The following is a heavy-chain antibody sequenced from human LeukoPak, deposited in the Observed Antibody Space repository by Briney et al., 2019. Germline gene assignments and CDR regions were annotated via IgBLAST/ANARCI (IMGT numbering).Heavy chain of an antibody. CDR2: INYSGTT. CDR3: ARHPSGLRYFDY. V-gene: IGHV4-59*08. J-gene: IGHJ4*02. Sequence: SETLSLTCTVSGGSSTSYYWSWIRQPPGKGLEWIGYINYSGTTNCKPSLKSRVTISVATSKNQFFLKLTSVTAADTAVYYCARHPSGLRYFDYWGQGTLVTVSS. D-gene: IGHD6-25*01. CDR1: GGSSTSYY.